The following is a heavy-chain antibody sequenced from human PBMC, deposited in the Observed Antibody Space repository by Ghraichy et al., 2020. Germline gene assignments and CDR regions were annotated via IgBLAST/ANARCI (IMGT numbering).Heavy chain of an antibody. Sequence: WGSLRLSCAASGFTFSNFALHWVRQAPGKGLEWVAVISYDGSKKYYADSVKGRFTVSRDNSKNTLYLQMNSLRAGDTAVYFCAKDPTYCTNGVCYFASPDYYGMDVWGQGTTVTVSS. D-gene: IGHD2-8*01. CDR1: GFTFSNFA. J-gene: IGHJ6*02. CDR3: AKDPTYCTNGVCYFASPDYYGMDV. V-gene: IGHV3-30-3*01. CDR2: ISYDGSKK.